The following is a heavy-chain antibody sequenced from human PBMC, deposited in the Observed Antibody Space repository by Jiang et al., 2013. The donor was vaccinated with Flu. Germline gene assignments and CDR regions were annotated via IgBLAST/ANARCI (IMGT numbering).Heavy chain of an antibody. CDR2: IYYDGTT. Sequence: KPSETLSLTCAVSGGSISSFSYYWGWIRQSPGKGLEWIASIYYDGTTNYNPSLRSRVSISLDRSKNQIPLRLRSVTAADTAVYYCASGTVVLTAAGGDNYYYGLDVWGQGSTVTVSS. J-gene: IGHJ6*02. V-gene: IGHV4-39*06. D-gene: IGHD2-21*02. CDR1: GGSISSFSYY. CDR3: ASGTVVLTAAGGDNYYYGLDV.